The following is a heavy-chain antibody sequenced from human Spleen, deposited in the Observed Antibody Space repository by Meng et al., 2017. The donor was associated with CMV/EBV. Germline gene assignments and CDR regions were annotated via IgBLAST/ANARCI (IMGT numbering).Heavy chain of an antibody. CDR2: ISSADDYI. Sequence: GESLKISCAASGFTFNVYSMNWVRQAPGKGLEWVSSISSADDYIYYADSVRGRFTISRDNAKNSVFLHMNTLRAEDTALYYCARNTGYSSSRGRGAFDIWGQGTTVTVSS. D-gene: IGHD6-13*01. CDR1: GFTFNVYS. J-gene: IGHJ3*02. V-gene: IGHV3-21*01. CDR3: ARNTGYSSSRGRGAFDI.